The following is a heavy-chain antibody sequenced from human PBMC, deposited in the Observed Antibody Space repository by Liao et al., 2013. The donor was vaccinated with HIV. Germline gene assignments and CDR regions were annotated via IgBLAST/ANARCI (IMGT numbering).Heavy chain of an antibody. Sequence: QLQLQESGPGLVKPSETLSLSCTVSGGSIRSSSYYWGWIRQPPGKGLEWIGYTYYDGSTYYNSSLKSRVTIAVDTSKKQFSLKLSSVTAADTAMYYCARGGITMARTDGFDAWGRGTMVTVSS. V-gene: IGHV4-30-4*08. CDR1: GGSIRSSSYY. CDR2: TYYDGST. D-gene: IGHD1-14*01. J-gene: IGHJ3*01. CDR3: ARGGITMARTDGFDA.